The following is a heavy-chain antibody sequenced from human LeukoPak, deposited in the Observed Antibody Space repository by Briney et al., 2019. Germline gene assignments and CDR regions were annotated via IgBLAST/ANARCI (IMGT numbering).Heavy chain of an antibody. CDR2: IIPIFGTA. D-gene: IGHD6-13*01. Sequence: SVKVSCKASGGTFSSYAISGVRQAPGEGVEGMGGIIPIFGTANYAQTFQRRATITADESTSTAYMELSSLRSEDTAVYYCARVIAAAGILGLFDYWGQGTLVTVSS. CDR1: GGTFSSYA. V-gene: IGHV1-69*13. J-gene: IGHJ4*02. CDR3: ARVIAAAGILGLFDY.